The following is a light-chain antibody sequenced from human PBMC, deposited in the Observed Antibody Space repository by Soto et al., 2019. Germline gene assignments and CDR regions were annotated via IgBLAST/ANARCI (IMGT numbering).Light chain of an antibody. CDR3: QQRSNWPPNT. CDR1: QSVSNNY. CDR2: DAS. Sequence: EIVLTQSPGTLSLSPGDRATLSCRASQSVSNNYLAWYQQKPGQAPRILIYDASNRATGIPARFSGSGSGTDFTLTISSLEPEDFAVYYCQQRSNWPPNTFGQGTRLEFK. J-gene: IGKJ5*01. V-gene: IGKV3-11*01.